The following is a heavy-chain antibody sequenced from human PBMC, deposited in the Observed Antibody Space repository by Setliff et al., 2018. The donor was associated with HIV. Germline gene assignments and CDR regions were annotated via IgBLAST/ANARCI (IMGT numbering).Heavy chain of an antibody. CDR2: IYYSGDT. Sequence: SETLSLTCNVSGDSITSYYWIWIRQSPGKGLEWIGYIYYSGDTNYNPSLKSRVTMSVDTSKNQFSLKLSSVTAAGTAVYYFARCPSPPYCTSTTCYVDYYYMDVWGKGTTVTVSS. V-gene: IGHV4-59*01. J-gene: IGHJ6*03. D-gene: IGHD2-2*01. CDR1: GDSITSYY. CDR3: ARCPSPPYCTSTTCYVDYYYMDV.